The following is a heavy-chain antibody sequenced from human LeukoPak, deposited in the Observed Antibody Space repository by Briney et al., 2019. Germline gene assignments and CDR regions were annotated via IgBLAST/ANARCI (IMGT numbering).Heavy chain of an antibody. CDR3: AKRGVVIRVILVGFHKEAYYFDS. CDR2: ISSGGTTI. Sequence: GGSLRLSCAAAGFTFSDYCMSWIRQTPGKGLEWVSYISSGGTTIYYADSLKGRFTISRDNPKNTLYLQMNSLRAEDTAVYFCAKRGVVIRVILVGFHKEAYYFDSWGQGALVTVSS. V-gene: IGHV3-11*01. CDR1: GFTFSDYC. J-gene: IGHJ4*02. D-gene: IGHD2-15*01.